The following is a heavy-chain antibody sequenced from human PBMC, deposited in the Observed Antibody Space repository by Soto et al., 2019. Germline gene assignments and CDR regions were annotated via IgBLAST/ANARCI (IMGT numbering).Heavy chain of an antibody. CDR1: GDSISSRSYY. D-gene: IGHD1-26*01. Sequence: SETLSLTCTVSGDSISSRSYYWGWIRQPPGKGLEWIGDMYYSGTTHYNPSLNSRVTISIDTSNNQFSLQLLSVHAAYTAVYYCARLTGAFFLTTYNWFDPWGEGTPVTVSS. CDR2: MYYSGTT. V-gene: IGHV4-39*01. CDR3: ARLTGAFFLTTYNWFDP. J-gene: IGHJ5*02.